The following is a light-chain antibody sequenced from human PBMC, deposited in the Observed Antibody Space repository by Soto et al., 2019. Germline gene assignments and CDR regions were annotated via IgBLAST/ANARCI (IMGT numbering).Light chain of an antibody. V-gene: IGLV2-14*01. CDR2: EVS. CDR3: SSYTTSTTWV. Sequence: QSALTQPASVSGSPGQLIAISCTGTNSDVGGYNYVSWYQHHPGKAPKLMIYEVSNRPSGVSNRFSGSKSGNTASLTISGLQAEDEADYYCSSYTTSTTWVFGGGTKLTVL. CDR1: NSDVGGYNY. J-gene: IGLJ3*02.